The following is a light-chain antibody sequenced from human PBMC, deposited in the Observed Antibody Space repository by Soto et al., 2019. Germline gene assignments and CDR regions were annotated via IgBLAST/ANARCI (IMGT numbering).Light chain of an antibody. Sequence: IQMTQSPSSLSASVGDRVTITCRASQSISSYLNWYQQKPGKAPKLLIYAASSLQSGVPSRFSGSGYGSDFTLTISSLQPEDFATYYCLQDYSYPRTFGQGTKVDIK. CDR3: LQDYSYPRT. CDR2: AAS. V-gene: IGKV1-6*01. CDR1: QSISSY. J-gene: IGKJ1*01.